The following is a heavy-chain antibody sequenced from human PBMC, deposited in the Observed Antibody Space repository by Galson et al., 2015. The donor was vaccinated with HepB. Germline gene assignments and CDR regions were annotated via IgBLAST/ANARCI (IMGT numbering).Heavy chain of an antibody. CDR1: GLSLTDLS. D-gene: IGHD2-15*01. Sequence: SVKVSCKVSGLSLTDLSIHWVRQAPGKGLEWMGGLDPSDIERVYAQKFQGRATMTEDTSTDTAYLELSSLRSEDTAVYYCTTEMPATGWFDPWGQGTTVSVSS. V-gene: IGHV1-24*01. J-gene: IGHJ5*01. CDR2: LDPSDIER. CDR3: TTEMPATGWFDP.